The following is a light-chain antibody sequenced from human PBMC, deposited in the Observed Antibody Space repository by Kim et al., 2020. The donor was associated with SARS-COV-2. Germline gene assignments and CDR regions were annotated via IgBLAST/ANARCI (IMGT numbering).Light chain of an antibody. CDR3: QQYDFWPRT. CDR2: GAS. J-gene: IGKJ1*01. Sequence: EIVMTQSPATLSVSPGERATLSCRASQSVTNFLAWYQQKPGQAPRLLIYGASTRATGVPARFSGSGSGTEFTLTISSLQSEDFAVYYCQQYDFWPRTFGQGTKVDIK. CDR1: QSVTNF. V-gene: IGKV3-15*01.